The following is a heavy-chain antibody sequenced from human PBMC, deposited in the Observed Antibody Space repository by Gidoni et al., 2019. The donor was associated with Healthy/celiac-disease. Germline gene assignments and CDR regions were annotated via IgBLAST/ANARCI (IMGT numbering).Heavy chain of an antibody. CDR2: IHPNSGGT. CDR3: ARTPIRNLYCSGGSCYYYGMDV. V-gene: IGHV1-2*04. Sequence: QVQRVQSGAEVKKRGASVKVSCKASGYTFTGYDMHWVRQAPGQGLEWMGWIHPNSGGTNYAQKFQGWVTMTRDTSIRTAYMELSRLRSDDTAVYYCARTPIRNLYCSGGSCYYYGMDVWGQGTTVTVSS. D-gene: IGHD2-15*01. J-gene: IGHJ6*02. CDR1: GYTFTGYD.